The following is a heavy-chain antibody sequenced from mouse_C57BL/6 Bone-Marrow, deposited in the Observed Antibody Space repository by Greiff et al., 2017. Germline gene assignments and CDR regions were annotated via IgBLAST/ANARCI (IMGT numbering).Heavy chain of an antibody. CDR3: ARKGREFAV. V-gene: IGHV1-81*01. CDR1: GYTFTSYG. CDR2: IYPRSGNT. J-gene: IGHJ3*01. Sequence: VQLQQSGAELARPGASVKLSCKASGYTFTSYGISWVKQRTGQGLEWIGEIYPRSGNTYSNEKFKGKATLTTDKSSSKAYMELRSLTSEDSAFYFCARKGREFAVGGPGTLGTVSA.